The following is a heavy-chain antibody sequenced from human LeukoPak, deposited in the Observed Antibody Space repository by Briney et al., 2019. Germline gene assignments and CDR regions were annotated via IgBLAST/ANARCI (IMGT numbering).Heavy chain of an antibody. Sequence: EGSLRLSCAASGFTFSSYSMNWVRQAPGKGLEWVSSISSGSTYVYYADSVQGRFTISRDNAQSSMYLQMNSLRAEDTAVYYCGRVGGRSKAAKGDAFDIWGQGTMVVVSS. CDR1: GFTFSSYS. V-gene: IGHV3-21*01. CDR3: GRVGGRSKAAKGDAFDI. D-gene: IGHD6-6*01. J-gene: IGHJ3*02. CDR2: ISSGSTYV.